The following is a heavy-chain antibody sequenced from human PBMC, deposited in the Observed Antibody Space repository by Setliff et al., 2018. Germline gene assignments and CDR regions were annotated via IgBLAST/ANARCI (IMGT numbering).Heavy chain of an antibody. V-gene: IGHV3-7*01. CDR2: INPDGSEK. D-gene: IGHD3-16*01. CDR1: GFTYNNCW. Sequence: PGGSLRLSCGASGFTYNNCWVSWVRQAPGKGLEWLASINPDGSEKYYVDSVKGRFIISRDNSRNTMYLQMNSLRSEDTAVYYCARDPLGPFLCYMDGWGKGTTVTVSS. J-gene: IGHJ6*03. CDR3: ARDPLGPFLCYMDG.